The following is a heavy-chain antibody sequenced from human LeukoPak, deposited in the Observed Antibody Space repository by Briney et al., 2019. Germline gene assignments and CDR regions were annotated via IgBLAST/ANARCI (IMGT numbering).Heavy chain of an antibody. CDR1: GGSISSSSYY. J-gene: IGHJ4*02. V-gene: IGHV4-39*01. CDR2: IYYSGST. CDR3: ERRGEGFDY. Sequence: PSETLSLTCTVSGGSISSSSYYWGWIRQPPGKGLEWIGSIYYSGSTYYNPSLKSRVTISVDTSKNQFSLKLSSVTAADTAVYYCERRGEGFDYWGQGTLVTVSS.